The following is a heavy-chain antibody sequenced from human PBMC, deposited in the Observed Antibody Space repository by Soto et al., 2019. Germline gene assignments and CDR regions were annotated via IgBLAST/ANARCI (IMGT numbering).Heavy chain of an antibody. D-gene: IGHD2-2*02. CDR3: AHRLYCSSTSCYTDYYYGMDF. CDR2: IYWNDDK. J-gene: IGHJ6*02. Sequence: SGPTLVNPTQTLTLTCTFSGFSLSTSGVGVGWIRQPPGKALEWLALIYWNDDKRYSPSLKSRLTITKDSSKNQVVLTMTNMDPVDTATYYCAHRLYCSSTSCYTDYYYGMDFWGQGTTVTVSS. CDR1: GFSLSTSGVG. V-gene: IGHV2-5*01.